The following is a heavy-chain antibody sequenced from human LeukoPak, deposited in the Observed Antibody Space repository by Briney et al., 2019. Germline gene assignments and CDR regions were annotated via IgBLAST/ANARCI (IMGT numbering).Heavy chain of an antibody. J-gene: IGHJ4*02. CDR3: AKDRGGSGWYIDY. Sequence: GGSLRLSCAASGFNFSNYAMSWVRQAPGKGLEWVSSISGSGGSTYNADSVKGRVTISRDNSKNMLYLQMSSLRAEDTAVYYCAKDRGGSGWYIDYWGQGTPVTVSS. CDR2: ISGSGGST. V-gene: IGHV3-23*01. CDR1: GFNFSNYA. D-gene: IGHD6-19*01.